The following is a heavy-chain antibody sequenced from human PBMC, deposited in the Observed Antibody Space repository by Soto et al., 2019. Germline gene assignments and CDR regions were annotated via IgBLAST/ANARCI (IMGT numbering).Heavy chain of an antibody. V-gene: IGHV1-18*01. Sequence: ASVKVSCKASGYTYTSYGMRWVRPASGQRLEWMGWISAYNGNTNYEQKLQGRVTMNTDPSTSTAYMELRSLRSDDTAVYYCARDRSSCGRYTNYYYYYGMVVWG. J-gene: IGHJ6*02. CDR3: ARDRSSCGRYTNYYYYYGMVV. CDR1: GYTYTSYG. D-gene: IGHD6-19*01. CDR2: ISAYNGNT.